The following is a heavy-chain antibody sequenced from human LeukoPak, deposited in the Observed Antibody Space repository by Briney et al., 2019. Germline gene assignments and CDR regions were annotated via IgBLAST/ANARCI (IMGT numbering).Heavy chain of an antibody. CDR3: ARDHGVYDSSGSPQPFYFDC. V-gene: IGHV4-59*02. Sequence: SETLSLTCSVSGDSVSTSHWSWIRQPPGKGLEWVGYIHHSGNTNYNPSLKSRVTISVDTSKNQFSLKLISVTAADTAVYYCARDHGVYDSSGSPQPFYFDCWGQGALVTVSS. CDR2: IHHSGNT. CDR1: GDSVSTSH. J-gene: IGHJ4*02. D-gene: IGHD3-22*01.